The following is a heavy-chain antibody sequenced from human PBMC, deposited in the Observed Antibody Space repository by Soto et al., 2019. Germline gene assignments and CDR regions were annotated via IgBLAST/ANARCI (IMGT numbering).Heavy chain of an antibody. CDR3: ARDGEYYDILTGSAGVPFDY. Sequence: SETLSLTCTVSGGSISSYYWSWIRQPPGKGLEWIGYIYYSGSTNYNPSLKSRVTISVDTSKNQFSLKLSSVTAADTAVYYCARDGEYYDILTGSAGVPFDYWGQGTLVTVS. CDR1: GGSISSYY. V-gene: IGHV4-59*01. CDR2: IYYSGST. D-gene: IGHD3-9*01. J-gene: IGHJ4*02.